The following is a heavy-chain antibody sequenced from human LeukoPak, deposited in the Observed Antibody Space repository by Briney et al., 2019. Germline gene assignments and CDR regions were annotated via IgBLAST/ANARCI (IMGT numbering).Heavy chain of an antibody. D-gene: IGHD3-16*01. CDR2: FYYSGST. V-gene: IGHV4-30-4*01. CDR1: GGSISSGDYY. J-gene: IGHJ4*02. CDR3: ARDHRAHRRHWGFDY. Sequence: PSETLSLTCTVSGGSISSGDYYWSWIRQPPGKGLEWIGYFYYSGSTYYNPSLKSRVTISVDTSKNQFSLKLSSVTAADTAVYYCARDHRAHRRHWGFDYWGQGTLVTVSS.